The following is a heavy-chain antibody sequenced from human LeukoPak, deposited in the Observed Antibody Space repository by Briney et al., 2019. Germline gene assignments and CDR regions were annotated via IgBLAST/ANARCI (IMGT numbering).Heavy chain of an antibody. CDR1: EMSFSAYY. Sequence: SETLSLTCAVSEMSFSAYYWNWIRQSPGKGLEWIGEINYGGSTKYTPSLEGRGTILIDTSKNQFSLKLTSVTAADAAVYYCARGFPPGSGSRGSHAFDVWGQGTMVTVSS. V-gene: IGHV4-34*01. D-gene: IGHD6-19*01. J-gene: IGHJ3*01. CDR3: ARGFPPGSGSRGSHAFDV. CDR2: INYGGST.